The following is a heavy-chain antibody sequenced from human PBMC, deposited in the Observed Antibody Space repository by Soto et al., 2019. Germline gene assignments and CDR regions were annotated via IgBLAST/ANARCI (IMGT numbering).Heavy chain of an antibody. D-gene: IGHD2-15*01. CDR2: IYPGDSDT. J-gene: IGHJ6*02. Sequence: GESLKISCKGSGYSFTSYWIGWVRQMPGKGLEWMGIIYPGDSDTRYSPSFQGQVTISADKSISTAYLQWSSLKASDTAMYYCARRMVAATNAYYYYGMDVWGQGTTVTVSS. CDR3: ARRMVAATNAYYYYGMDV. CDR1: GYSFTSYW. V-gene: IGHV5-51*01.